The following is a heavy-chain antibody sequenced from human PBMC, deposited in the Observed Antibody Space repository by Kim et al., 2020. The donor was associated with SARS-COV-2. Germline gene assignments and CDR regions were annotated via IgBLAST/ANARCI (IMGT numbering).Heavy chain of an antibody. V-gene: IGHV3-30-3*01. CDR1: GFTFSSYA. Sequence: GGSLRLSCAASGFTFSSYAMHWVRQAPGKGLEWVAVISYDGSNKYYADSVKGRFTISRDNSKNTLYLQMNSLRAEDTAVYYCARDRITMIVVASGGFDYWGQGTVVTVSS. D-gene: IGHD3-22*01. J-gene: IGHJ4*02. CDR3: ARDRITMIVVASGGFDY. CDR2: ISYDGSNK.